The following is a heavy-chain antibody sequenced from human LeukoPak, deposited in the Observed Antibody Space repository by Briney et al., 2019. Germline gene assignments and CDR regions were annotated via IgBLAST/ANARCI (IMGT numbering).Heavy chain of an antibody. CDR2: IYYSGST. CDR1: GGSISSSSYY. Sequence: PSETLSLTCTVSGGSISSSSYYWGWIRQPPGKGLEWIGSIYYSGSTYYNPSLKSRVTISVDTSKNQFSLKLSSVTAADTAVYYCARDLQGLGGDWGQGTLVTVSS. V-gene: IGHV4-39*02. J-gene: IGHJ4*02. D-gene: IGHD2-21*01. CDR3: ARDLQGLGGD.